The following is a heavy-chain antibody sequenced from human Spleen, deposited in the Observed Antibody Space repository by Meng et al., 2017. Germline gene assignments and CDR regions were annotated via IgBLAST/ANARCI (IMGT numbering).Heavy chain of an antibody. CDR1: GFTFSSYN. D-gene: IGHD3-9*01. CDR2: INTDASFT. J-gene: IGHJ4*02. Sequence: EVRLVESGGGLVQPGGSLRLSCAASGFTFSSYNMHWDRQTPGEGLVWVSRINTDASFTTYADSVKGRFTISRDDAKNTVYLQMNSLRAEDTAVYYCARDADWVIFDHWGQGALVTVSS. CDR3: ARDADWVIFDH. V-gene: IGHV3-74*03.